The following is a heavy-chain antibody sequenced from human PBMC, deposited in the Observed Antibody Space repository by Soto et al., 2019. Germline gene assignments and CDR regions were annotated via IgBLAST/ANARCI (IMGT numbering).Heavy chain of an antibody. CDR1: GGSISSYY. Sequence: SETLSLTCTVSGGSISSYYWSWIRQPPGKGLEWIGYIYYSGSTNYNPSLKSRDTISVDTSKNQFSLKLSSVTAADTAVYYCARVDSGWYLGYWGQGTLVTVSS. J-gene: IGHJ4*02. CDR2: IYYSGST. V-gene: IGHV4-59*01. CDR3: ARVDSGWYLGY. D-gene: IGHD6-19*01.